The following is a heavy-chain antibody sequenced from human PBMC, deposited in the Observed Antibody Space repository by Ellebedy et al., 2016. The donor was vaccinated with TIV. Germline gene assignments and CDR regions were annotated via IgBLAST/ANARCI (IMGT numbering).Heavy chain of an antibody. CDR2: IYPGDSDT. CDR1: GYSFTSYW. D-gene: IGHD3-10*01. J-gene: IGHJ4*02. CDR3: ARHGSRGSVAERH. V-gene: IGHV5-51*01. Sequence: PGGSLRLSCKGSGYSFTSYWIGWVRQMPGKGLEWMGIIYPGDSDTRYSPSFQGQVTISADKSISTAYLQWSSLKASDTAMYYCARHGSRGSVAERHWGQGTLVTVSS.